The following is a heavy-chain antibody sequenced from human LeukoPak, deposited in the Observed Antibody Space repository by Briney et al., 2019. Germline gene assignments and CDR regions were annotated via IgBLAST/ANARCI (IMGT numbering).Heavy chain of an antibody. V-gene: IGHV4-31*03. CDR1: GGSISSGGYY. Sequence: SETLSLTCTVSGGSISSGGYYWSWIRQHPGKGLEWIAYIYYTGSTYYNPSLKSRLTISVDRSKNQFSLRLSSMTAADTAVYYCARVPSVIDAFDIWGQGAMVTVSS. CDR2: IYYTGST. J-gene: IGHJ3*02. D-gene: IGHD2-21*01. CDR3: ARVPSVIDAFDI.